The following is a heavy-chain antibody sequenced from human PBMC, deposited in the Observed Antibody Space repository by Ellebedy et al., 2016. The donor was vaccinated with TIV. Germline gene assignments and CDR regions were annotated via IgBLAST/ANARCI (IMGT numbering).Heavy chain of an antibody. J-gene: IGHJ4*02. D-gene: IGHD1-26*01. V-gene: IGHV3-11*05. CDR3: AKDWGTVGIKWDFDY. Sequence: GRFTISRDNAKNSLFLQMNSLRAEDTAVYYCAKDWGTVGIKWDFDYWGQGTLVTVSS.